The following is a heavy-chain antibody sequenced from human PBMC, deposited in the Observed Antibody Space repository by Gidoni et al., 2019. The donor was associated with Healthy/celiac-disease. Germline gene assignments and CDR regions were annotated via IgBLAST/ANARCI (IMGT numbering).Heavy chain of an antibody. V-gene: IGHV1-69*01. Sequence: QVQLVQSGAEVKKPGSSVKVSCKASGVTFSSYAISWVRQAPGQGLEWMGGINPIFGTANYAQKFQGRVTITADESTSTAYMELSSLRSEDTAVYYCARGDIEYSSSSGAFDIWGQGTMVTVSS. D-gene: IGHD6-6*01. J-gene: IGHJ3*02. CDR1: GVTFSSYA. CDR2: INPIFGTA. CDR3: ARGDIEYSSSSGAFDI.